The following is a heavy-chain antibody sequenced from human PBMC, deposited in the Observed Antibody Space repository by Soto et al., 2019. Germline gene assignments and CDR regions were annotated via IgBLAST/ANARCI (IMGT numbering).Heavy chain of an antibody. CDR1: GYTLTELS. V-gene: IGHV1-24*01. J-gene: IGHJ4*01. D-gene: IGHD6-13*01. CDR2: FDPEDGET. Sequence: GASVKVSCKVSGYTLTELSMHWVRQAPGKGLEWMGGFDPEDGETIYAQKFQGRVTMTEDTSTDTAYMELSSLRSEDTAVYYCATVSLREAADRPNYAYWGQGSLDTGSS. CDR3: ATVSLREAADRPNYAY.